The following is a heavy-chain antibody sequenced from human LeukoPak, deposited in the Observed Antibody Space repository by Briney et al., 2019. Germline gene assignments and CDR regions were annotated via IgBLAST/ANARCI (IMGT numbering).Heavy chain of an antibody. Sequence: SETLSLTCTVSGGSISSYYWSWIRQPAGKGLEWIGRIYTSGSTNYNPSLKSRVTMSVDTSKNQFSLKLSSVTAADTAVYYCAREYRYYGSGTTQNWFDPWGQGTLVTVSS. CDR2: IYTSGST. CDR1: GGSISSYY. V-gene: IGHV4-4*07. J-gene: IGHJ5*02. CDR3: AREYRYYGSGTTQNWFDP. D-gene: IGHD3-10*01.